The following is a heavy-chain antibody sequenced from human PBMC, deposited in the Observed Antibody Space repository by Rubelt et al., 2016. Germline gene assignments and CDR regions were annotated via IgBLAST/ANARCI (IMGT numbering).Heavy chain of an antibody. Sequence: QVQLVQSGSELKKPGASVKVSCETSGYTFADYALNWVRQAPGQGLEWMGWINTNTGNPTYAPGFTGRFVFSLDTSVSAAYLQISSLKADDTAIYFCTRDWYDYWGQGTLVTVSS. V-gene: IGHV7-4-1*02. CDR3: TRDWYDY. D-gene: IGHD6-13*01. CDR1: GYTFADYA. CDR2: INTNTGNP. J-gene: IGHJ4*02.